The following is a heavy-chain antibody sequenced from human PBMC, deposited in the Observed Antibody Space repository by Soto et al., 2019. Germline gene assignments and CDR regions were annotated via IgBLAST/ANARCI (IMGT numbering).Heavy chain of an antibody. CDR2: IKSKGSGGTT. D-gene: IGHD3-22*01. CDR3: THSCTFYYDSAV. J-gene: IGHJ3*01. Sequence: EVQLVESGGGLVKSGESLRLSCAASGFKFSDAWMNWVRQAPGKGLEWVGRIKSKGSGGTTDYAAPVKGRFTISRDASNNTVYMKMSRLKTEDTAVYYCTHSCTFYYDSAVWGQGTMVTVSS. V-gene: IGHV3-15*07. CDR1: GFKFSDAW.